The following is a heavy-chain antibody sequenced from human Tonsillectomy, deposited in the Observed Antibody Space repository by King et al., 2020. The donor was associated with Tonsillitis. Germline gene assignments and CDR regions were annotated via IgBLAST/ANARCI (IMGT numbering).Heavy chain of an antibody. D-gene: IGHD2-15*01. CDR3: AKETPVDDGMDV. J-gene: IGHJ6*02. CDR2: ISYDGSNK. CDR1: GFTFSTYG. Sequence: EQLVQSGGGVVQPGRSLRLSCAASGFTFSTYGMHWVRQAPGKGLQWVAVISYDGSNKYYADSVKGRFTISRDNSKNTLYLQMNSLRAEDTAVYYCAKETPVDDGMDVWGQGTTVTVSS. V-gene: IGHV3-30*18.